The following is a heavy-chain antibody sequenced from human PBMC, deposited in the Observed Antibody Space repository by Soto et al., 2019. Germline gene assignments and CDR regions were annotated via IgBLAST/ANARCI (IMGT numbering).Heavy chain of an antibody. Sequence: EVQLLESGGGLVQPGGSLRLSCTASGFTFSSYAMTWVRQAPGKGLQWVSGITDSGGSTYYADSVKGRFTVSRDNSKNTVSLEMSSLRAEDTAVYFCTKGWRLLDYWGQGTLVTVSS. D-gene: IGHD2-15*01. CDR3: TKGWRLLDY. CDR2: ITDSGGST. J-gene: IGHJ4*02. V-gene: IGHV3-23*01. CDR1: GFTFSSYA.